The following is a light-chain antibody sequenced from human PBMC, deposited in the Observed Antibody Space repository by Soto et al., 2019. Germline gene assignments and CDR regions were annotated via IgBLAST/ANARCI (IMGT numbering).Light chain of an antibody. J-gene: IGKJ5*01. CDR3: QQYNKWPPIT. Sequence: EIIMTQSPATLSVSHGERVTLSCRASQSVRSNLAWYQQKPGQAPRLLIYGASTRATGIPARFSGSGSGTEFTLTISSLQSEDFAVYYCQQYNKWPPITFGQGTRLEIK. V-gene: IGKV3-15*01. CDR1: QSVRSN. CDR2: GAS.